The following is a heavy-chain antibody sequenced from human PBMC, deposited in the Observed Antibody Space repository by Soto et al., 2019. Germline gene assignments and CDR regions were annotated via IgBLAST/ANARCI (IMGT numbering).Heavy chain of an antibody. J-gene: IGHJ3*02. CDR3: ARVTYRRITIFGVVTDAFDI. CDR2: ISSSSSTI. Sequence: GGSLRLSCAASGFTFSSYSMNWVRQAPGKGLERVSYISSSSSTIYYADSVKGRFTISRDNAKNSLYLQMNSLRAEDTAVYYCARVTYRRITIFGVVTDAFDIWGQGTMVNVS. CDR1: GFTFSSYS. V-gene: IGHV3-48*01. D-gene: IGHD3-3*01.